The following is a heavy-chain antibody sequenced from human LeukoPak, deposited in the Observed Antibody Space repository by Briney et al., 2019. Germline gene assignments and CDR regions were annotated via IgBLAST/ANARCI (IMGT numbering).Heavy chain of an antibody. CDR2: IYYSGST. V-gene: IGHV4-30-4*01. J-gene: IGHJ6*02. CDR1: GGSISSGDYY. D-gene: IGHD2-15*01. CDR3: ARQRPLYCSGGSCYSGRYYYGMDV. Sequence: SQTLSLTCTVSGGSISSGDYYWSWIRQPPGKGLEWVGYIYYSGSTNYNPSLKSRVTISVDTFKNQFSLKLSSVTAADTAVYYCARQRPLYCSGGSCYSGRYYYGMDVWGQGTTVTVSS.